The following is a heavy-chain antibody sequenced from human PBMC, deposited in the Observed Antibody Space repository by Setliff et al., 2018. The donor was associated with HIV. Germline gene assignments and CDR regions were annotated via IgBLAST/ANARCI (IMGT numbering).Heavy chain of an antibody. CDR3: ARVRPVASPGSSYDV. V-gene: IGHV4-34*01. CDR2: INRRGVT. CDR1: GGSLSGDY. J-gene: IGHJ3*01. D-gene: IGHD6-19*01. Sequence: LSLTCAVYGGSLSGDYWSWIRQPPGKGPEWIGEINRRGVTNDNPSLQSRVTILVDTSKNQFSLKLFSVTAADTAVYYCARVRPVASPGSSYDVWGRGTMVTVSS.